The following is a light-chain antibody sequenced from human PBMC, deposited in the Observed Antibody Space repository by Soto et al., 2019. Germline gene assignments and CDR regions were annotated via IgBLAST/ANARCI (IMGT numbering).Light chain of an antibody. CDR1: QGIRNF. CDR3: QKYSSVPV. CDR2: AAS. V-gene: IGKV1-27*01. Sequence: DIQMTQSPTSLSASVADRVTMTCRANQGIRNFVAWYQQKPGKAPKLLIYAASALQSGVPSRFSGSGSGTDFTLTINSLQPEDVATYSCQKYSSVPVFGPGTKVEIK. J-gene: IGKJ3*01.